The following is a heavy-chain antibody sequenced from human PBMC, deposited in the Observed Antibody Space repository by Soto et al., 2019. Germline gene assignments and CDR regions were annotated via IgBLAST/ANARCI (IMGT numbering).Heavy chain of an antibody. CDR2: MAYSGYA. Sequence: QVHLQESGPGLVKPSEALSLTCTVSGGSVSCGFYYCSWIRQAPGKGLEWIGYMAYSGYANYPPSLQRRHSISVDTAKNLFALGLASVTAGDTAVGVCAGGSDWTNNWFDSWGPGTLV. V-gene: IGHV4-61*03. CDR3: AGGSDWTNNWFDS. J-gene: IGHJ5*01. CDR1: GGSVSCGFYY. D-gene: IGHD6-19*01.